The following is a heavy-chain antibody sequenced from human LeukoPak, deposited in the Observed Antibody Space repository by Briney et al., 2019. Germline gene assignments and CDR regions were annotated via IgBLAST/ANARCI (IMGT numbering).Heavy chain of an antibody. CDR1: GFTFSSYS. CDR2: ISSSSSYI. Sequence: PGGSLRLSCAASGFTFSSYSMNWVRQAPGKGLEWVSSISSSSSYIYYADSVKGRFTISRDNSKNTLYLQMNSLRAEDTAVYYCATPIGQWELREGYWGQGTLVTVSS. V-gene: IGHV3-21*04. CDR3: ATPIGQWELREGY. D-gene: IGHD1-26*01. J-gene: IGHJ4*02.